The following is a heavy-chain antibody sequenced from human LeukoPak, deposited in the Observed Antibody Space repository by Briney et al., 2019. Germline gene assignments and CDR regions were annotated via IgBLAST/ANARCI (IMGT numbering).Heavy chain of an antibody. V-gene: IGHV4-61*01. Sequence: SETLSLTSTVSGGSASTSTYYCSWVRQPPGKGLEWIGYIYYSGSTNYNPSLKSRVTISVDTSKNQFSLNLSSVTAADTAVYYCARDWTHRSGYFDYWGQGALVTVSS. CDR1: GGSASTSTYY. D-gene: IGHD3-10*01. CDR2: IYYSGST. J-gene: IGHJ4*02. CDR3: ARDWTHRSGYFDY.